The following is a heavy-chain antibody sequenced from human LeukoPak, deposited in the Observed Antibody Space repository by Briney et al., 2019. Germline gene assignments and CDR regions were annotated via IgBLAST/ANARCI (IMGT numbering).Heavy chain of an antibody. Sequence: SETLSLTCTVSGYSISSGYYWGWIRQPPGKGLEWIGSIYHSGSTYYNPSLKSRVTISVDTSKNQFSLKLSSVTAADTAMYYCARDETYSSDWQSNHYYYYMDVWGKGTTVTVSS. CDR1: GYSISSGYY. V-gene: IGHV4-38-2*02. CDR2: IYHSGST. CDR3: ARDETYSSDWQSNHYYYYMDV. D-gene: IGHD6-19*01. J-gene: IGHJ6*03.